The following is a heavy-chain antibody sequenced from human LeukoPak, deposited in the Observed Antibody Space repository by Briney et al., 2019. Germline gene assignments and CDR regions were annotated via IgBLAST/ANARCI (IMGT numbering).Heavy chain of an antibody. CDR2: IRYDGSNK. D-gene: IGHD3-10*01. Sequence: GGSLRLSCAASGFTFSSYGMHCVRQAPGKGLEWVAFIRYDGSNKYYADSVKGRFTISRDNSKNTLYLQMNSLRAEDTAVYYCAKDLWGVRAYYMDVWGKGTTVTVSS. CDR3: AKDLWGVRAYYMDV. V-gene: IGHV3-30*02. CDR1: GFTFSSYG. J-gene: IGHJ6*03.